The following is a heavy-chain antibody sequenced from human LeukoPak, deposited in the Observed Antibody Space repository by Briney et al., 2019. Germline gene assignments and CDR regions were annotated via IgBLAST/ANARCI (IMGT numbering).Heavy chain of an antibody. CDR3: ARTSGGGYDIDY. CDR1: XXXXXXYY. D-gene: IGHD5-12*01. Sequence: ASVXXSXXXXXXXXXXYYMHWVRQAXGQGLEWMGWINPNSGGTNYAQKFQGRVTMTRDTSISTAYMELSRLRSDDTAVYYCARTSGGGYDIDYWGQGTLVTVPS. CDR2: INPNSGGT. V-gene: IGHV1-2*02. J-gene: IGHJ4*02.